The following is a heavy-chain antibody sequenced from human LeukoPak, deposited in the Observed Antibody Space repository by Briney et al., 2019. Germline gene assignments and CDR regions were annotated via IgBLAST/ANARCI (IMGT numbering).Heavy chain of an antibody. CDR1: GGTFSSYA. Sequence: SVKVSCKASGGTFSSYAISWVRQAPGQGLEWMGGIIPIFGTANYAQKFQGRVTITADESTSTAYMELSSLRSEDTAVYYCARGLDSSGNYRPYDAFDIWGHGTKVIVSS. V-gene: IGHV1-69*01. J-gene: IGHJ3*02. D-gene: IGHD1-26*01. CDR3: ARGLDSSGNYRPYDAFDI. CDR2: IIPIFGTA.